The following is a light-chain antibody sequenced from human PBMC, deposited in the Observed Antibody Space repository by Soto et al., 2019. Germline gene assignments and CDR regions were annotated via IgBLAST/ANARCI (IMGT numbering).Light chain of an antibody. Sequence: SYDLTQPPSMSVAPGHTTRITCGGNNVGSRTVHWYPQKAGQAPVLVVYDASDLPSGIPERFSGSNSGNTAPLTTCRVAAVDEADDYCEAGDASTVHYFFGTGTKSPS. CDR3: EAGDASTVHYF. V-gene: IGLV3-21*02. CDR2: DAS. CDR1: NVGSRT. J-gene: IGLJ1*01.